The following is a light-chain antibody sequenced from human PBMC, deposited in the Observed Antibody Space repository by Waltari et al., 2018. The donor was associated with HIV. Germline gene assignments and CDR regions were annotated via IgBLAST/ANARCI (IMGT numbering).Light chain of an antibody. CDR3: AAWDDGLIGYV. CDR1: SSALGCNP. V-gene: IGLV1-44*01. CDR2: PTN. J-gene: IGLJ1*01. Sequence: QSVLTPPPSASGTPGQRVPTSCSGSSSALGCNPVNWYQQLPGTAPKPLIYPTNQRPSGVPDRFSGSQSGTSASLAISGLQSEDEADYYCAAWDDGLIGYVLGTGTKVTVL.